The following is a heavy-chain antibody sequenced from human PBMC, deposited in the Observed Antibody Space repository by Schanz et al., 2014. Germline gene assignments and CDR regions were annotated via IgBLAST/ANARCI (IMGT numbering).Heavy chain of an antibody. CDR3: ARSPRMDV. J-gene: IGHJ6*02. CDR1: GFTFSSYA. Sequence: VQLVESGGGVVQPGRSLRLSCAVSGFTFSSYAMSWVRQAPGKGLEWVANIKGDSSVKAYVDSVRGRFTLSRDNVKNSVYLQMNSLRVEDTAVYYCARSPRMDVWGQGTMVTVSS. CDR2: IKGDSSVK. V-gene: IGHV3-7*03.